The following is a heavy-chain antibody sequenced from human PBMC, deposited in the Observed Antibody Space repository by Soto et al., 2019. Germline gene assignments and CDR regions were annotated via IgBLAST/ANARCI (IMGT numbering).Heavy chain of an antibody. Sequence: SETLSLTCIVSGGSISSHYWSWIRQPPGRGLEWIGYIYYSGSTNYNPSLKSRVTISVDTSKNQFSLKLTSVTAADTAVYYCVKGGSSKFDPWGQGSLVTVPQ. CDR2: IYYSGST. J-gene: IGHJ5*02. D-gene: IGHD1-26*01. V-gene: IGHV4-59*11. CDR1: GGSISSHY. CDR3: VKGGSSKFDP.